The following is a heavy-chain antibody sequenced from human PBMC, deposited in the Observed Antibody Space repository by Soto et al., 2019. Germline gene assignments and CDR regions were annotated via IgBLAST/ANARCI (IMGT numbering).Heavy chain of an antibody. CDR1: GFTFRSYA. D-gene: IGHD1-26*01. V-gene: IGHV3-23*01. Sequence: GGSLRLSCAASGFTFRSYAMSWVRQAPGKGLEWVAGISSGGGTTPYAVSVKGRFTISRDDSKNTLYVQMNSLRDEDTAIYYCAKDRDSSGIYGLDDWGQGTTVTVSS. J-gene: IGHJ6*02. CDR3: AKDRDSSGIYGLDD. CDR2: ISSGGGTT.